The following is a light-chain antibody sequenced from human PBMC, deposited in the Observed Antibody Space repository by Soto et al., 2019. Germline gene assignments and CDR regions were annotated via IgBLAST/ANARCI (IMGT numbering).Light chain of an antibody. CDR1: QTLLYPSSNKNY. J-gene: IGKJ1*01. V-gene: IGKV4-1*01. CDR3: QQYYNTLWT. Sequence: DVVLTRSPDSLSVSLSERATISCKSIQTLLYPSSNKNYLAWYQQKPGQPPKLLIYWASTRESGVPDRFSGGGSGTDFTLTIGSLQAEDVAVYYCQQYYNTLWTFGQGTKVDIK. CDR2: WAS.